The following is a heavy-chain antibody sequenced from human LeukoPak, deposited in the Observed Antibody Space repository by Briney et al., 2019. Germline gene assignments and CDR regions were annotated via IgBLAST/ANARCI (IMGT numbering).Heavy chain of an antibody. D-gene: IGHD3-10*01. J-gene: IGHJ4*02. V-gene: IGHV3-48*03. Sequence: WGSLRLSCAASGVTFSSYEMNWVRQAPGKGLEWVSYISNSGSTIYYPDSEKGRFTISRDKAENSLYLQMNSLRAEDTAVYYCARGEVRGITFDYWGQGTLITVSS. CDR2: ISNSGSTI. CDR1: GVTFSSYE. CDR3: ARGEVRGITFDY.